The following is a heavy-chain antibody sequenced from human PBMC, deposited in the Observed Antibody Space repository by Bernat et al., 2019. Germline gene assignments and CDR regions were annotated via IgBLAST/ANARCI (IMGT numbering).Heavy chain of an antibody. J-gene: IGHJ4*02. D-gene: IGHD3-10*01. CDR1: GFTFTSSA. Sequence: QMQLVQSGPEVKKPGTSVKVSCKASGFTFTSSAMQWVRQARGQRLEWIGWIVVGSGNTHYAQKYQERVSITRGMSTSTADMELSSLRSEDTAVYYCAAGKWFGELLDGDYWGQGTLVTVSS. CDR3: AAGKWFGELLDGDY. CDR2: IVVGSGNT. V-gene: IGHV1-58*02.